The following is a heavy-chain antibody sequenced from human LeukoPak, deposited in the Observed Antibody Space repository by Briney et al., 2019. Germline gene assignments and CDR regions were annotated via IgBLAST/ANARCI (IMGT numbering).Heavy chain of an antibody. J-gene: IGHJ4*02. CDR2: ISGSGGST. CDR3: AKLRDGYNLPTDDY. Sequence: GGSLRLSCAASGFTFSSYAMSWVRQAPGKGLEWVSAISGSGGSTYYADSVKGRFTISRDNSKNTLYLQMNSLRAEDTAVYYCAKLRDGYNLPTDDYWGQGTLVTVSS. V-gene: IGHV3-23*01. D-gene: IGHD5-24*01. CDR1: GFTFSSYA.